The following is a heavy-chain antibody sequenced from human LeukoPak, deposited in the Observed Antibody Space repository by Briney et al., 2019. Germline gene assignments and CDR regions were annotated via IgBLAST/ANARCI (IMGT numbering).Heavy chain of an antibody. D-gene: IGHD3-10*01. CDR3: ARDHGTMVRGASGFDY. J-gene: IGHJ4*02. CDR2: ISSNGGST. Sequence: GGSLRLSCAASGFTFSSYAMHWVRQAPGKGLEYVSAISSNGGSTYYANSVKGRFTISRDNSKNTLYLQMGSLRAEDMAVYYCARDHGTMVRGASGFDYWGQGTLVTVSS. CDR1: GFTFSSYA. V-gene: IGHV3-64*01.